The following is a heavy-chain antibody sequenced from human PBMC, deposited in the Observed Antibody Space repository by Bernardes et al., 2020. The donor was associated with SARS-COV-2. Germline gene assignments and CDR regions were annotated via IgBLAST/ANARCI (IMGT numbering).Heavy chain of an antibody. CDR3: ARGGHDPLGMDV. J-gene: IGHJ6*02. CDR2: IYYSGST. V-gene: IGHV4-31*03. Sequence: TMFLTCTVSGGSISSDGYYWSWVRQHPGKGLEWIGYIYYSGSTYYNPSLKSRVTISVDTSKHQFSLKLSSATVADTAVYYCARGGHDPLGMDVWGQGTTVTVSS. D-gene: IGHD5-12*01. CDR1: GGSISSDGYY.